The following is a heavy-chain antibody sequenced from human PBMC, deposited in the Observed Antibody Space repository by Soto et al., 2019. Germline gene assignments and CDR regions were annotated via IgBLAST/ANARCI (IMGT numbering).Heavy chain of an antibody. CDR2: ISYDGSNK. CDR3: AKDQEWFGELPNWFDP. D-gene: IGHD3-10*01. Sequence: QVQLVESGGGVVQPGRSLRLSCAASGFTFSSYGMHWVRQAPGKGLEWVAVISYDGSNKYYADSVKGRFTISRDNSKNTLYLQMNSLRAEDTAVYYCAKDQEWFGELPNWFDPWGQGTLVTVSS. J-gene: IGHJ5*02. V-gene: IGHV3-30*18. CDR1: GFTFSSYG.